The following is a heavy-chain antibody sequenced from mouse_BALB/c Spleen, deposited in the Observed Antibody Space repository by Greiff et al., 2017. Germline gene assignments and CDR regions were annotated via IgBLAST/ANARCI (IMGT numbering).Heavy chain of an antibody. D-gene: IGHD1-1*01. CDR3: ARGSRYYYGSSGYAMDY. CDR1: GYSFTGYY. J-gene: IGHJ4*01. V-gene: IGHV1-31*01. CDR2: INPYNGAT. Sequence: EVQLQQSGPELVKPGASVKISCKASGYSFTGYYMHWVKQSHVKSLEWIGRINPYNGATSYNQNFKDKASLTVDKSSSTAYMELHSLTSEDSAVYYCARGSRYYYGSSGYAMDYWGQGTSVTVSS.